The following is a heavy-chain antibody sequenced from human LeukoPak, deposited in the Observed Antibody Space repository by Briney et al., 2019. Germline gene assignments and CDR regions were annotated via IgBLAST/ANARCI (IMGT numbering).Heavy chain of an antibody. J-gene: IGHJ4*02. CDR3: ARSYPEYYYDSSGYYDY. D-gene: IGHD3-22*01. Sequence: GASVKVSCKASGYTFTGYYMHWVRQAPGQGFEWMGRINPNSGGTNYAQKFQGRVTMTRDTSISTAHMELSRLRSDDTAVYYCARSYPEYYYDSSGYYDYWGQGTLVTVSS. V-gene: IGHV1-2*06. CDR1: GYTFTGYY. CDR2: INPNSGGT.